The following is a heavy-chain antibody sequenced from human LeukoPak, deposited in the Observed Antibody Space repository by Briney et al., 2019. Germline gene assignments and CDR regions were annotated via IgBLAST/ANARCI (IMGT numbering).Heavy chain of an antibody. V-gene: IGHV3-21*01. Sequence: PGRSLRLSCAASGFTFSSYSMNWVRQAPGKGLEWVSSISSSSSCIYYADSVKGRFTISRDNAKNSLYLQMNSLRAEDTAVYYCAREVELYGGNSYYYYGMDVWGQGTTVTVSS. J-gene: IGHJ6*02. CDR2: ISSSSSCI. CDR3: AREVELYGGNSYYYYGMDV. D-gene: IGHD4-23*01. CDR1: GFTFSSYS.